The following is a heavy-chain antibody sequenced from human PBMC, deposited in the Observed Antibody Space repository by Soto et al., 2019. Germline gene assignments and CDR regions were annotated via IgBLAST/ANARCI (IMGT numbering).Heavy chain of an antibody. V-gene: IGHV3-11*03. CDR3: ASTSPVLYGMDV. CDR1: GFTFSDYY. J-gene: IGHJ6*02. D-gene: IGHD3-3*01. CDR2: ITSSSSYT. Sequence: GGSLRLSCAASGFTFSDYYMSWIRQAPGKGLEWVSYITSSSSYTNYADSVKGRFTISRDNAKNSLYLQMNSLRAEDTAVYYCASTSPVLYGMDVWGQGTTVTVSS.